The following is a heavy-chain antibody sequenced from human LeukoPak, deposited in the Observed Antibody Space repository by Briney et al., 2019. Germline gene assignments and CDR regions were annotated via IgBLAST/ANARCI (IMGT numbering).Heavy chain of an antibody. V-gene: IGHV3-21*01. Sequence: PGGSLRLSCAASGFTFSSYSMNWVRQAPGKGLEWVSSISSSSSYIYYADSVKGRFTISRDNAKNSLYLQMNSLRAEDTAVYYCARVSMVRGVISFAFDIWGQGTMVTVSS. CDR3: ARVSMVRGVISFAFDI. CDR1: GFTFSSYS. J-gene: IGHJ3*02. CDR2: ISSSSSYI. D-gene: IGHD3-10*01.